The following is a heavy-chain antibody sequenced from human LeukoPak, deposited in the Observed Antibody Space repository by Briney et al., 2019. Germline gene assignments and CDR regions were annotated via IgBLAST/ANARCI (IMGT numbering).Heavy chain of an antibody. J-gene: IGHJ4*02. CDR3: ASRIADY. V-gene: IGHV3-66*01. CDR2: IYSGGPT. Sequence: PGGSLRLSCVPSRLNVSTNYMSWVRQAPGKGLEWVSIIYSGGPTYYADSVKGRFTISRDNAKNSLYLQMNSLRAEDTAVYYCASRIADYWGQGTLVTVSS. CDR1: RLNVSTNY.